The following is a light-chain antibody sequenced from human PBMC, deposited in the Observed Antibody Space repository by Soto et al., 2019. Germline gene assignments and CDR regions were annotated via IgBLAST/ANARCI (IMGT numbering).Light chain of an antibody. J-gene: IGKJ1*01. CDR1: QSISSW. CDR2: KAS. V-gene: IGKV1-5*03. CDR3: QQYNAYPWT. Sequence: DIRMTQSPSTLSASVGDRVTITCRASQSISSWLAWYQQKPGKAPKLLIYKASTLESGVPSNFSGSGSGTEFSLTISSLQPEDFATYYCQQYNAYPWTFSQGTKV.